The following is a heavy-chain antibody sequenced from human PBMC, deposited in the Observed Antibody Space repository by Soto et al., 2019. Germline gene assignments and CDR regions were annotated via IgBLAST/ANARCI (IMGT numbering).Heavy chain of an antibody. D-gene: IGHD3-10*01. CDR2: INAGNGNT. Sequence: ASVKVSCKASGYTFTSYAMHWVRQAPGQRLEWMGWINAGNGNTKYSQKFQGRVTITRDTSASTAYMELSSLGSEDTAVYYCARDRGAEVLLWFGEFDNWFDPWGQGTLVTVSS. CDR3: ARDRGAEVLLWFGEFDNWFDP. V-gene: IGHV1-3*01. CDR1: GYTFTSYA. J-gene: IGHJ5*02.